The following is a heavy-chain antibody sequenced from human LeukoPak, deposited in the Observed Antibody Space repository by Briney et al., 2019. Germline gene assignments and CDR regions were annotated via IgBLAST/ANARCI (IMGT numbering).Heavy chain of an antibody. CDR2: MSYSGSS. CDR1: GGSVSSGSYY. D-gene: IGHD3-10*01. Sequence: SETLSLTCTVSGGSVSSGSYYWTWIRQPPGKGLEWIGYMSYSGSSDYNPSLKSRVTISIDASKNQFSLILSSVTAADTAVYYCARERGFPGSDAFDIWGQGTMVTVSS. CDR3: ARERGFPGSDAFDI. V-gene: IGHV4-61*01. J-gene: IGHJ3*02.